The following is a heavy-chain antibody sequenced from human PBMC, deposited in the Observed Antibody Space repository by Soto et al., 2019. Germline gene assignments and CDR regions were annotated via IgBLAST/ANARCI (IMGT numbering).Heavy chain of an antibody. V-gene: IGHV3-23*01. D-gene: IGHD3-22*01. CDR1: GFTFSSYA. J-gene: IGHJ4*02. Sequence: GGSLSLSCAASGFTFSSYAMSWVRQAPGKGLVWVSAISGSGGSTYYADSVKGRFTISRDNSKNTLYLQMNSLRAEDTAVYYCAKDRKSITMIVVVIADYWGQGTLVTVSS. CDR3: AKDRKSITMIVVVIADY. CDR2: ISGSGGST.